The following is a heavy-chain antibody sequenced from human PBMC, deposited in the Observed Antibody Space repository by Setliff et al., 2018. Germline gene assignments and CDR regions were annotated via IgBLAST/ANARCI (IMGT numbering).Heavy chain of an antibody. D-gene: IGHD6-25*01. J-gene: IGHJ4*02. CDR1: GYSFTSHY. CDR3: ARAGLAAAGRKGVFDH. CDR2: INPGGLSS. Sequence: ASVKVSCKTSGYSFTSHYMHWVRQAPGQGLEWMGIINPGGLSSSSTQEFEGRVTMTRDTSTSTVYMELNSLTSDDTAVYYCARAGLAAAGRKGVFDHWGQGTLVTVS. V-gene: IGHV1-46*01.